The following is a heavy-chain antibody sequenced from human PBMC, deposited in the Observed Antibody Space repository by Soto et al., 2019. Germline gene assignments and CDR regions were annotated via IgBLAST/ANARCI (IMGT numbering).Heavy chain of an antibody. CDR3: ARIIAAPGTGFDY. CDR1: GGSISSGGYS. V-gene: IGHV4-30-2*01. D-gene: IGHD6-13*01. Sequence: PSETLSLTCAVSGGSISSGGYSWSWIRQPPGKGLEWIGYIYHSGSTYYNPSLKSRVTISVDRSKNQFSLKASDTAMYYCARIIAAPGTGFDYWGQGTLVTVSS. CDR2: IYHSGST. J-gene: IGHJ4*02.